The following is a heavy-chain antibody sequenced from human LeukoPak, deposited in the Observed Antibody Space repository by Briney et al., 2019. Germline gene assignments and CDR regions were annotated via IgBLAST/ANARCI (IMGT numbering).Heavy chain of an antibody. V-gene: IGHV4-4*07. D-gene: IGHD2-2*01. CDR1: GDSITSYY. J-gene: IGHJ5*02. CDR2: ISSGGTT. CDR3: ARGGYYCSSAGCYAWFDP. Sequence: SETLSLTCTVSGDSITSYYWSWIRQPAGKALEWIGRISSGGTTKYNPSLSSRVTMSVDTSKNQFSLKLNSVTAADTAVYYCARGGYYCSSAGCYAWFDPRGQGTLVTVSS.